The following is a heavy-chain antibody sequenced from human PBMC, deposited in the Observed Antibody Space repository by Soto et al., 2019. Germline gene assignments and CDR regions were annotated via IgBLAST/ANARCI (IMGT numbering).Heavy chain of an antibody. CDR2: IYYSGST. D-gene: IGHD6-13*01. CDR3: ARHHTDSSSWLERGYFDY. J-gene: IGHJ4*02. V-gene: IGHV4-30-4*01. Sequence: PSETLSLTCTVSGGSISSGDYYWSWIRQPPGKGLEWIGYIYYSGSTNYNPSLKSRVTISVDTSKNQFSLKLSSVTAADTAVYYCARHHTDSSSWLERGYFDYWGQGTLVTVSS. CDR1: GGSISSGDYY.